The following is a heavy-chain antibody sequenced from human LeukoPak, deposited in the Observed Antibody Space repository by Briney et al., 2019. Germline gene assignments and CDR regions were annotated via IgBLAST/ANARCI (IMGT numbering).Heavy chain of an antibody. D-gene: IGHD5-12*01. J-gene: IGHJ6*04. CDR1: GGSVSSGSYY. Sequence: SETLSLACTVSGGSVSSGSYYWSWIRQPPGKGLEWIGYIYYSGSTNYNPSLKSRVTISVDTSKNQFSLKLSSVTAADTAVYYCASGFSGYAYYYYGMDVWGKGTTVTVSS. V-gene: IGHV4-61*01. CDR2: IYYSGST. CDR3: ASGFSGYAYYYYGMDV.